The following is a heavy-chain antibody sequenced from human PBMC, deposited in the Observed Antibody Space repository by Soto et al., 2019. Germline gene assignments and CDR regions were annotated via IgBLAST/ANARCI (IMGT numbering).Heavy chain of an antibody. Sequence: PGGSLRLSCAASGFTFSSYAMHWVRQAPGKGLEWVAVISYDGSNKYYADSVKGRFTISRDNSKNTLYLQMNSLRAEDTAVYYCARDRRPKYQLLITVWYYYGMDVWGQGTTVTVSS. CDR1: GFTFSSYA. J-gene: IGHJ6*02. CDR2: ISYDGSNK. CDR3: ARDRRPKYQLLITVWYYYGMDV. D-gene: IGHD2-2*01. V-gene: IGHV3-30-3*01.